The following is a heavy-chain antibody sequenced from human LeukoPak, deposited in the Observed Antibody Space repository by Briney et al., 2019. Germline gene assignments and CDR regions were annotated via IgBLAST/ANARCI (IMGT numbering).Heavy chain of an antibody. CDR3: ARDSADYYDSSGYYYFDY. CDR1: GYTFTSYA. CDR2: INAGNGNT. J-gene: IGHJ4*02. D-gene: IGHD3-22*01. V-gene: IGHV1-3*01. Sequence: ASVKVSCKASGYTFTSYAMHWVRQAPGQRLEWMGWINAGNGNTKYSQKSQGRVTITRDTSASTAYMELSSLRSEDTAVYFCARDSADYYDSSGYYYFDYWGQGTLVTVSS.